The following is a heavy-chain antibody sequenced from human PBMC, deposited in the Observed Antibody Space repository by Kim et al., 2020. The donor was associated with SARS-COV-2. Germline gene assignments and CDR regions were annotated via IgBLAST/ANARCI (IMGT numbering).Heavy chain of an antibody. CDR2: ISGSGHVT. D-gene: IGHD6-13*01. J-gene: IGHJ4*02. Sequence: GGSLRLSCAASGFTFNNYAMTWVRQAPGQGLEWVSAISGSGHVTYFADSVKGRFTISRDNSKNTLYLHMHRLRADDTAVYYCARGMGSQSYFDYWGQGTLVTVSS. CDR1: GFTFNNYA. V-gene: IGHV3-23*01. CDR3: ARGMGSQSYFDY.